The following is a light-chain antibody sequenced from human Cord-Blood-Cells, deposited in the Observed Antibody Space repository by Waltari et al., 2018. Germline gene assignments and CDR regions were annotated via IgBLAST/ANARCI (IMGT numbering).Light chain of an antibody. Sequence: QSALTTPASASESPGPSITISCTGTGSDVGGYNYVSWYQQHPGKAPKLMIYDVSNRPSGVSNRFSGSKSGNTASLTISGLQAEDEADYYCSSYTSSSTYVFGTGTKVTVL. CDR1: GSDVGGYNY. V-gene: IGLV2-14*01. J-gene: IGLJ1*01. CDR3: SSYTSSSTYV. CDR2: DVS.